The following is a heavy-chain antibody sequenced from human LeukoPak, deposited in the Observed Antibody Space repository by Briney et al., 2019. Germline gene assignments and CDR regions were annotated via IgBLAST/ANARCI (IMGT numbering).Heavy chain of an antibody. J-gene: IGHJ4*02. CDR3: ARDKVRDTAMVYYFDY. Sequence: GGSLRLSCAASGFTFSGSALHWVRQASGKGLEWVAVISYDGSNKYYADSVKGRFTISRDNSKNTLYLQMNSLRAEDTAVYYCARDKVRDTAMVYYFDYWGQGTLVTVSS. CDR1: GFTFSGSA. CDR2: ISYDGSNK. V-gene: IGHV3-30*04. D-gene: IGHD5-18*01.